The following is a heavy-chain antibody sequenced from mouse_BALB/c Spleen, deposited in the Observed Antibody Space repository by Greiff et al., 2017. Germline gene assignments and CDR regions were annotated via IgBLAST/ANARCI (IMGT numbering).Heavy chain of an antibody. CDR3: ARGDGSSYFDY. Sequence: VMLVESGAELARPGASVKLSCKASGYTFTSYWMQWVKQRPGQGLEWIGAIYPGDGDTRYTQKFKGKATLTADKSSSTAYMQLSSLASEDSAVYYCARGDGSSYFDYWGQGTTLTVSS. D-gene: IGHD1-1*01. CDR1: GYTFTSYW. CDR2: IYPGDGDT. J-gene: IGHJ2*01. V-gene: IGHV1-87*01.